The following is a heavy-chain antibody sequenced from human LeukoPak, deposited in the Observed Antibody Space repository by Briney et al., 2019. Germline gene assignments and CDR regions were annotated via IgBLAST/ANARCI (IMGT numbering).Heavy chain of an antibody. CDR3: AIREGYYYDSSGYYLSYAFDI. V-gene: IGHV1-2*02. CDR1: GYTFTGYY. J-gene: IGHJ3*02. Sequence: ASVKVSCKASGYTFTGYYMHWVRQAPGQGLEWMGWINPNSGGTNYAQKFQGRVTMTRDTSISTAYMELSRLRSDDTAVYYCAIREGYYYDSSGYYLSYAFDIWGQGTMVTVSS. D-gene: IGHD3-22*01. CDR2: INPNSGGT.